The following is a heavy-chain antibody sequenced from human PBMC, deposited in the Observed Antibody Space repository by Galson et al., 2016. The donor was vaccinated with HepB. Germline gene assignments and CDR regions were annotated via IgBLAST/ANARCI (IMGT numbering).Heavy chain of an antibody. CDR1: GFTFNIYG. Sequence: SLRLSCAASGFTFNIYGMHWVRQAPGKGLEWVAIIWFDGSNKYYADSVKGRFSVSRDNSKNTLHLQMNSLRAEDTAVYYCARGNYGDYSFDYWGQGTLVTVSS. D-gene: IGHD4-17*01. CDR3: ARGNYGDYSFDY. V-gene: IGHV3-33*01. CDR2: IWFDGSNK. J-gene: IGHJ4*02.